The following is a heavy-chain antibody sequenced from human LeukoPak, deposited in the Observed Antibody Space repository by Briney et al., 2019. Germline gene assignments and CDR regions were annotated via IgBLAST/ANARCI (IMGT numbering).Heavy chain of an antibody. CDR1: GDSVSSNSAA. CDR3: ARGISMGGSGWYIYYYMDV. V-gene: IGHV6-1*01. D-gene: IGHD6-19*01. J-gene: IGHJ6*03. CDR2: TYYRSKWYN. Sequence: SQTLSLTCAISGDSVSSNSAAWNWIRQSPSRGLEWLGRTYYRSKWYNDYAVSVKSRITINPDTSKNQFSLQLNSVTLEDTAVYYCARGISMGGSGWYIYYYMDVWGKGTTVTVSS.